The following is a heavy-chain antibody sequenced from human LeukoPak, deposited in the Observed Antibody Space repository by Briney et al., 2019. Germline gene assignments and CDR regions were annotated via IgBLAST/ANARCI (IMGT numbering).Heavy chain of an antibody. CDR3: AKDIVYRGTVTNGPGSEATYFDY. V-gene: IGHV3-33*03. CDR1: GFTFSNAW. CDR2: IWYGGSNK. D-gene: IGHD4-17*01. Sequence: GGSLRLSCAASGFTFSNAWMSWVRQAPGKGLEWVAVIWYGGSNKYYSDSVKGRFTISRDNAKNSLYLQMNSLRAEDTALYYCAKDIVYRGTVTNGPGSEATYFDYWGQGTLVTVSS. J-gene: IGHJ4*02.